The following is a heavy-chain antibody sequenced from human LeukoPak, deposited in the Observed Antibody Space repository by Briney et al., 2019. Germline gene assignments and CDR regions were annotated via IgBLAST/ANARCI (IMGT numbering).Heavy chain of an antibody. V-gene: IGHV4-59*01. D-gene: IGHD2-2*01. Sequence: AETLSLTCTVSGGSISSYYWSWIRQPPGKGLEWIGYIYYSGSTNYNPSLKSRVTISVDTSKNQFSLKLSSVTAADTAVYYCARIPYCSSTSCYAHYYYSMDVWGQGTTVTVSS. J-gene: IGHJ6*02. CDR3: ARIPYCSSTSCYAHYYYSMDV. CDR2: IYYSGST. CDR1: GGSISSYY.